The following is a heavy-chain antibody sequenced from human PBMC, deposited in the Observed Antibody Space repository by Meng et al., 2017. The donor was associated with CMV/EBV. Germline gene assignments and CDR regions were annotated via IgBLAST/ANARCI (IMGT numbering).Heavy chain of an antibody. CDR3: ARVIDDYVWGYSSRFDP. Sequence: YTFTSYGISWVRQAPGQGLEWMGWISAYNGNTTYSPKFQGRVTMTTDTSTSTAYMELSSLRSDDTAIYYCARVIDDYVWGYSSRFDPWGQGTLVTVSS. J-gene: IGHJ5*02. CDR1: YTFTSYG. CDR2: ISAYNGNT. V-gene: IGHV1-18*01. D-gene: IGHD3-16*01.